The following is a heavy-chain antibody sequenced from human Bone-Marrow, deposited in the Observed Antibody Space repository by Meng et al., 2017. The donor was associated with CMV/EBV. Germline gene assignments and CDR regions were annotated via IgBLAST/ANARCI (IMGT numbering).Heavy chain of an antibody. Sequence: ASVKVSCKASGYTFTSYYMHWVRQAPGQGLEWMGIINPSGGSTSYAQKFQGRVTMTRDTSTSTVYTELSSLRSEDTAVYYCARERMGSYYYYGMDVWGQGTTVTVSS. CDR3: ARERMGSYYYYGMDV. V-gene: IGHV1-46*01. J-gene: IGHJ6*02. D-gene: IGHD2-15*01. CDR1: GYTFTSYY. CDR2: INPSGGST.